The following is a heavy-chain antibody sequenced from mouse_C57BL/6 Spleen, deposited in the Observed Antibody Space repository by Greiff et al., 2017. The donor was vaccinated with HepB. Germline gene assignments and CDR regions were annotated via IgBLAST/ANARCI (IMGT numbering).Heavy chain of an antibody. Sequence: QVQLKQSGPELVKPGASVKISCKASGYAFSSSWMNWVKQRPGKGLEWIGRIYPGDGDTNYNGKFKGKATLTADKSSSTAYMQLSSLTSEDSAVYFCASYGSRDWFAYWGQGTLVTVSA. CDR2: IYPGDGDT. CDR1: GYAFSSSW. J-gene: IGHJ3*01. V-gene: IGHV1-82*01. D-gene: IGHD1-1*01. CDR3: ASYGSRDWFAY.